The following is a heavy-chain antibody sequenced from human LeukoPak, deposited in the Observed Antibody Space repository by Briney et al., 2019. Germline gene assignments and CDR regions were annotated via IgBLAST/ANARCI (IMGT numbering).Heavy chain of an antibody. V-gene: IGHV4/OR15-8*01. Sequence: SETLSLTCVVSGGSIRSSDWWSWVRQSPEKGLEWLGYIFHSGSPNYNPSLRGRVSMSVDEPKNQFSLKLSSVTAADTAVYYCARGGMAFDYWGQGTLVTVSS. CDR1: GGSIRSSDW. D-gene: IGHD5-24*01. J-gene: IGHJ4*02. CDR3: ARGGMAFDY. CDR2: IFHSGSP.